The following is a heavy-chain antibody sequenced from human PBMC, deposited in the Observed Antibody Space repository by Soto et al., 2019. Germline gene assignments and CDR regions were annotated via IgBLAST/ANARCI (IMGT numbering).Heavy chain of an antibody. V-gene: IGHV3-23*01. CDR1: GFTFSSYA. D-gene: IGHD6-19*01. CDR2: ISGSGDST. CDR3: AKGVFGIAVAGTGYSHY. J-gene: IGHJ1*01. Sequence: GGSLRLSCAASGFTFSSYAMSWVRQAPGKGLEWVSGISGSGDSTYYADSVKGRFTISRDNSKNTLYLQMNSLRAEDTAVYYCAKGVFGIAVAGTGYSHYWGQGTLVTVSS.